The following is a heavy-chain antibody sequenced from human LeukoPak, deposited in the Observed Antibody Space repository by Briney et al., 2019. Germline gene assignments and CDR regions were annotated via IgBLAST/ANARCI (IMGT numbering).Heavy chain of an antibody. CDR2: IIPIFGTA. D-gene: IGHD5-12*01. Sequence: SVKVSCKASGGTFSSYAISWVRQAPGQGLEWMGGIIPIFGTANYAQKFQGRVTITADKSTSTAYMELSSLRSEDTAVYYCARRVATKFDAFDIWGQGTMVTVSS. J-gene: IGHJ3*02. CDR3: ARRVATKFDAFDI. V-gene: IGHV1-69*06. CDR1: GGTFSSYA.